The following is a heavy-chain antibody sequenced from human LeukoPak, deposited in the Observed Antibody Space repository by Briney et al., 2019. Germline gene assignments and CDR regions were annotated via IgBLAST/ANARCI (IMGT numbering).Heavy chain of an antibody. Sequence: SETLSLTCTVSGDSISSYYWSWLRQPPGKGLEWIGYIYYSRSTNYNPSLKSRVTISVDTSKNQFSLKLSSLTAADTAVYYCARETVSWSSGYERYFDLWGRGTLVTVSS. D-gene: IGHD3-22*01. J-gene: IGHJ2*01. V-gene: IGHV4-59*01. CDR1: GDSISSYY. CDR3: ARETVSWSSGYERYFDL. CDR2: IYYSRST.